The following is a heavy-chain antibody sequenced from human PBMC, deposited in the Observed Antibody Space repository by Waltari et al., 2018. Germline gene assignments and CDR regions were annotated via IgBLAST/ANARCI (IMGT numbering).Heavy chain of an antibody. Sequence: EVQLVESGGGLVNPGGSLRLSCAASGFSFSNAWMNWVRQAPGKWREWVGRIKTRADGGTADYAAPVRGRFTISRDDAQNTLYLQMNSLKTEDTAVYYCTPPPYYYYYGMDGWGQGTTVTVSS. CDR3: TPPPYYYYYGMDG. J-gene: IGHJ6*02. CDR2: IKTRADGGTA. CDR1: GFSFSNAW. V-gene: IGHV3-15*07.